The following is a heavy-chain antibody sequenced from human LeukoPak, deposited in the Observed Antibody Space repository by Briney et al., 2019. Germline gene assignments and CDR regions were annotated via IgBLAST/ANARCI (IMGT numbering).Heavy chain of an antibody. J-gene: IGHJ5*02. CDR2: MNPNSGNT. CDR3: ARGYEPIRYNWFDP. V-gene: IGHV1-8*01. CDR1: GYTFTNYD. D-gene: IGHD3-16*01. Sequence: ASVKVSCKTSGYTFTNYDINWVRQATGQGLEWMGWMNPNSGNTGYAQKFQGRVTMTRNTSKSTAYMELSSLRSEDTAVYYCARGYEPIRYNWFDPWGQGTLVAVSS.